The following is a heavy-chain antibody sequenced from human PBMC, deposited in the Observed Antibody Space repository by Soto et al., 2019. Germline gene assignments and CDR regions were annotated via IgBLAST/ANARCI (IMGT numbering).Heavy chain of an antibody. CDR3: ARDRNGVDP. Sequence: QVQLVQSGAEVKKPGASVKVSCKASGYTFTSYDISWVRQAPGQGLEWMGWMSTSNGNTNYAQKLQGRVTMTTDTSTSTANMELRSRSPDDTAVYFCARDRNGVDPWGQGTLVTVS. CDR1: GYTFTSYD. J-gene: IGHJ5*02. CDR2: MSTSNGNT. V-gene: IGHV1-18*01.